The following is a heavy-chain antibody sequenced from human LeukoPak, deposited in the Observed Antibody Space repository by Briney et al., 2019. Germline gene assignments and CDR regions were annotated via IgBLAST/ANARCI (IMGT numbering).Heavy chain of an antibody. CDR1: GYTFTGYY. J-gene: IGHJ4*02. D-gene: IGHD6-19*01. V-gene: IGHV1-2*02. CDR3: ARAPEPSGWYVY. CDR2: INPNSGGT. Sequence: ASVTVSCKASGYTFTGYYMHWVRQAPGQGLEWMGWINPNSGGTNYAQKFQGRVTMTRDTSISTAYMELSRLRSDDTAVYYCARAPEPSGWYVYWGQGTLVTVSS.